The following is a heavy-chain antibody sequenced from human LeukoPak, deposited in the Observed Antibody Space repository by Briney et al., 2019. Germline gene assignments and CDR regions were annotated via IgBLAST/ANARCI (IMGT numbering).Heavy chain of an antibody. V-gene: IGHV1-69*01. CDR1: RGTFSSYA. D-gene: IGHD3-22*01. CDR2: IIPIFGTA. Sequence: SVKVSCKASRGTFSSYAISWVRQAPGQGLEWMGGIIPIFGTANYAQKFQGRVTITADESTSTAYMELSSLRSEDTAVYYRARIRSITMIVVEWGQGTLVTVSS. J-gene: IGHJ4*02. CDR3: ARIRSITMIVVE.